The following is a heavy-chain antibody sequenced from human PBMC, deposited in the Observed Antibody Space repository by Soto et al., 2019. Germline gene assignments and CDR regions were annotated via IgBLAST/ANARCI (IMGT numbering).Heavy chain of an antibody. Sequence: GGSLRLSCAASGFTFSSYGMHWVRQAPGKGLEWVAVISYDGSNKYYADSVKGRFTISRDNSKNTLYLQMNSLRAEDTAVYYCAKDRGFTMIALDYWGQGTLVTVPQ. V-gene: IGHV3-30*18. J-gene: IGHJ4*02. CDR3: AKDRGFTMIALDY. CDR2: ISYDGSNK. D-gene: IGHD3-22*01. CDR1: GFTFSSYG.